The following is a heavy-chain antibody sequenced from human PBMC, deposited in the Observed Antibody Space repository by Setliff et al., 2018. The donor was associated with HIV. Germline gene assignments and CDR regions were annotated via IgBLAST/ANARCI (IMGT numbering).Heavy chain of an antibody. Sequence: SETLSLTCTVSGDSITSNGYYWGWIRQPPGKGLEWIGSIYYRGSTFNNPSLKSRVTMSVDTSKNQLSLKLSSVTAADTAVYYCARGVNFDYWGQGTQVTVSS. J-gene: IGHJ4*02. V-gene: IGHV4-39*01. CDR1: GDSITSNGYY. D-gene: IGHD3-3*01. CDR2: IYYRGST. CDR3: ARGVNFDY.